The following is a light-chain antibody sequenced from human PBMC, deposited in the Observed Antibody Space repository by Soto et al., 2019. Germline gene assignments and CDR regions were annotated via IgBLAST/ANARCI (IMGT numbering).Light chain of an antibody. V-gene: IGKV3D-15*01. CDR3: QQYNNWPPLT. CDR1: QSVSNN. J-gene: IGKJ4*01. CDR2: GAS. Sequence: EIVMTQSPATLSVSTGERATLSCRASQSVSNNLALYQQKPGQAPRLLIYGASTRATGIPARFSGSGSGTEFTLTISSLQSEDFAVYYCQQYNNWPPLTLGGGTKVEIK.